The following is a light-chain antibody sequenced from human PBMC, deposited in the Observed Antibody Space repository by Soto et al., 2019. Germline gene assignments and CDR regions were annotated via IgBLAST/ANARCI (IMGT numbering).Light chain of an antibody. V-gene: IGKV3-15*01. J-gene: IGKJ4*01. Sequence: MVMTQSPATLSVSPWERATLSCRASQRVSSDLAWYQQKPGQAPRLLIYGASTRATNIPDRFSGSGSGTDFTLTITSLQSEDFAVYYCHQRSNWPLTFGGGTKVDIK. CDR1: QRVSSD. CDR3: HQRSNWPLT. CDR2: GAS.